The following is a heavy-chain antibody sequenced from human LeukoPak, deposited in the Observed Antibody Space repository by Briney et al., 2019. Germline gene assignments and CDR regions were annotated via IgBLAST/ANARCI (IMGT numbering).Heavy chain of an antibody. D-gene: IGHD3-22*01. J-gene: IGHJ4*02. V-gene: IGHV3-30*04. Sequence: GGSLRLSCAASGFTFSSYAMHWVRQAPGKGLEWVAVISYDGSNKYYADSVNGRFTISRDNSKNTLYLQMNSLRAEDTAVYYCARDPSLYDSSGYYYCFDYWGQGTLVTVSS. CDR3: ARDPSLYDSSGYYYCFDY. CDR2: ISYDGSNK. CDR1: GFTFSSYA.